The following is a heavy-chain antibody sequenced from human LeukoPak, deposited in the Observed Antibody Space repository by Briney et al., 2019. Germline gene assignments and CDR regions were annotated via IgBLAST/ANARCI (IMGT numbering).Heavy chain of an antibody. D-gene: IGHD2-21*01. CDR3: ARIRIIPGARDAFDV. CDR1: GGSISSYY. J-gene: IGHJ3*01. Sequence: SETLSLTCTVSGGSISSYYWSWTRQSPGRGLDWIGEINQSGSTNYNPFLKSRVTMSVDSSKNQFSLKLTSVTAADTAVYYCARIRIIPGARDAFDVWGPGTVVTVSS. CDR2: INQSGST. V-gene: IGHV4-34*01.